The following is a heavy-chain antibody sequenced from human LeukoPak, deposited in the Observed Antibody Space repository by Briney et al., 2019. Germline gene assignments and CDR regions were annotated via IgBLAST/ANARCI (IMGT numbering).Heavy chain of an antibody. J-gene: IGHJ4*02. Sequence: ASVKVSCKASGGTFSSYIISWVRQAPGQGLEWMGRIIPILGIANYAQKFQGRVTITADKSTSTAYKELSSLRSEDTAVYYCAREGDQLVGDYYFDYWDQGTLVTVSS. CDR2: IIPILGIA. CDR3: AREGDQLVGDYYFDY. D-gene: IGHD6-6*01. CDR1: GGTFSSYI. V-gene: IGHV1-69*04.